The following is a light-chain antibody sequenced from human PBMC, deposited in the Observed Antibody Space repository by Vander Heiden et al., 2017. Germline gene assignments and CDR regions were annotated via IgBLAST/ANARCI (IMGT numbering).Light chain of an antibody. V-gene: IGKV2-28*01. Sequence: DIVMTQSPLSLPVTPGEPASISCRSSQSLLHSNGYNYLDWYLQKPGQSPQLLIYLGSNRASGVPDRFSGSGSGTDFTLKISRVEAEDVGVYYSRQALQTPWTFGQGTKVEIK. CDR3: RQALQTPWT. CDR1: QSLLHSNGYNY. CDR2: LGS. J-gene: IGKJ1*01.